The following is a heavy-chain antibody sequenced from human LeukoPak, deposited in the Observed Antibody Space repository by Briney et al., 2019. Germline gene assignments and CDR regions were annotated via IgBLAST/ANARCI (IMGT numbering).Heavy chain of an antibody. CDR3: ARRLSLLLGGSYYIDY. CDR2: IKQDGSEK. V-gene: IGHV3-7*02. D-gene: IGHD1-26*01. CDR1: GFTFSGSA. J-gene: IGHJ4*02. Sequence: PGGSLRLSCAASGFTFSGSALHWVRQASGKGLEWVANIKQDGSEKYYVDSVKGRFTISRDNAKNSLYLQMNSLRAEDTAVYYCARRLSLLLGGSYYIDYWGQGTLVTVSS.